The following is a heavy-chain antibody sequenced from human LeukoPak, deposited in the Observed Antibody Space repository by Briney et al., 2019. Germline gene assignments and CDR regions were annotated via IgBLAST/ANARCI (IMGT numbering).Heavy chain of an antibody. Sequence: LGESLKISCKGSGYSFTSYWIGWVRQMPGKGLEWMGIIYPGDSETRYSPSFQGQVTISADKSRSTAYLQWSSLKASDTAMYYCARQHGSGSYYSRAIDCWGQGALVTVSS. D-gene: IGHD3-10*01. CDR1: GYSFTSYW. V-gene: IGHV5-51*01. J-gene: IGHJ4*02. CDR3: ARQHGSGSYYSRAIDC. CDR2: IYPGDSET.